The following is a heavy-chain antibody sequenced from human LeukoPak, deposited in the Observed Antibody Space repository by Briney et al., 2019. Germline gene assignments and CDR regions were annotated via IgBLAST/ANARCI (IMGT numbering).Heavy chain of an antibody. CDR3: ARPSETGYYRGAFDI. CDR1: GYRFTSYW. Sequence: GESLKISCQGYGYRFTSYWIGWVRQMPGKGLEWMGIIYPGDSDTRYSPSFQGQVTISADKSISTAYLQWSSLKASDTAMYYCARPSETGYYRGAFDIWGQGTMVTVSS. CDR2: IYPGDSDT. V-gene: IGHV5-51*01. J-gene: IGHJ3*02. D-gene: IGHD3-9*01.